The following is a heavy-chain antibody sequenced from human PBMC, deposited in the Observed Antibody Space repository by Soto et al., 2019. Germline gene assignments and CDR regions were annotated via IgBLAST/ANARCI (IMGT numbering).Heavy chain of an antibody. J-gene: IGHJ4*02. CDR3: APSYGSGGQDFDY. CDR2: TIPILSMS. Sequence: QVHLVQSGAELRKPGSSVRVSCKASGDTFNSYTINWVRQAPGLGLEWMGRTIPILSMSNYALKFQGRLTITADKSTSTAYMVLSSLRSEDTAIYYCAPSYGSGGQDFDYWGQGALVTVSS. V-gene: IGHV1-69*02. D-gene: IGHD3-10*01. CDR1: GDTFNSYT.